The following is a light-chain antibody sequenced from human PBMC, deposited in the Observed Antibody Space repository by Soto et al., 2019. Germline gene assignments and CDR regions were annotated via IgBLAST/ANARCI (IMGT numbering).Light chain of an antibody. CDR2: GAS. CDR3: QQYNNWPPTWT. V-gene: IGKV3-15*01. CDR1: QGVSSGY. Sequence: EIGLTQSPGTLSLSPGERATLSCRASQGVSSGYLAWYQHNPGQAPRLLISGASTRATDIPARFTGSGSGTEFTLTISSLQSEDFAIYYCQQYNNWPPTWTFGQGTKVDIK. J-gene: IGKJ1*01.